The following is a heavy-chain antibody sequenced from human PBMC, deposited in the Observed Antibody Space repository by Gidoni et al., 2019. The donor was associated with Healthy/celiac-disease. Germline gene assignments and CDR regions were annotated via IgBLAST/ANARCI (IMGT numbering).Heavy chain of an antibody. CDR1: GSTFSSYD. D-gene: IGHD6-19*01. J-gene: IGHJ4*02. V-gene: IGHV3-23*01. CDR2: ISGSGGST. CDR3: AKALIPPPPVAGTAGFDY. Sequence: EVQLLESGGGLVQPGGSLRLSCAASGSTFSSYDMSWVRQAPGKGLEWVSVISGSGGSTYYADSVKGQFTISRDKSKNTLYLQMNSLRAEDTAVYYCAKALIPPPPVAGTAGFDYWGQGTLVTVSS.